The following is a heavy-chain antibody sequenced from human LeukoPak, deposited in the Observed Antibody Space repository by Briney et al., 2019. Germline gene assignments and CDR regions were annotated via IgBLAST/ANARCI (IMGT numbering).Heavy chain of an antibody. Sequence: GASVKVSCKASGYTFTSYAMNWVRQAPGQRLEWMGWVNADNGNTKYSQRFQGRVSITRDTSASTAYMELSSLRSEDTAIYFCARPRLGDYCSGGTCYYDVDAFDLWGQGTMVIVSS. J-gene: IGHJ3*01. CDR1: GYTFTSYA. CDR2: VNADNGNT. CDR3: ARPRLGDYCSGGTCYYDVDAFDL. D-gene: IGHD2-15*01. V-gene: IGHV1-3*01.